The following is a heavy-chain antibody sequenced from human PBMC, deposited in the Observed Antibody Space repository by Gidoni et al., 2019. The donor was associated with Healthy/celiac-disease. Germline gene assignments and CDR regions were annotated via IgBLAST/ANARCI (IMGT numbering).Heavy chain of an antibody. CDR1: GFTFSSYS. D-gene: IGHD2-2*01. Sequence: GESGGGLVQPGGSLRLSCAASGFTFSSYSMNWVRQAPGKGLEWVSYISSSSSTIYYADSVKGRFTISRDNAKNSLYLQMNSLRDEDTAVYYCARATDHRQYPLGRYYYYGMDVWGQGTTVTVSS. J-gene: IGHJ6*02. CDR2: ISSSSSTI. CDR3: ARATDHRQYPLGRYYYYGMDV. V-gene: IGHV3-48*02.